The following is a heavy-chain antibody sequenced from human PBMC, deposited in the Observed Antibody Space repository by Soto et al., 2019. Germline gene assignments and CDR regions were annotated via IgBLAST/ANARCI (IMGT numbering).Heavy chain of an antibody. Sequence: GGSLRLSCAASGFTFSSYGMHWVRQAPGKGLEWVAVIWYDGSNKYYADSVKGRFTISRDNSKNTLYLQMNSLRAEDTAVYYCARGLIAAGKYYYYYYGMDVWGQGTTVTVSS. CDR3: ARGLIAAGKYYYYYYGMDV. CDR1: GFTFSSYG. J-gene: IGHJ6*02. D-gene: IGHD6-13*01. V-gene: IGHV3-33*01. CDR2: IWYDGSNK.